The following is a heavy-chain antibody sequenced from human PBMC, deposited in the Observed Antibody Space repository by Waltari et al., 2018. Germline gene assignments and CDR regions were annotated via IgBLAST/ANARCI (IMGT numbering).Heavy chain of an antibody. J-gene: IGHJ3*02. CDR2: SKQCGST. CDR1: GGSFSGYY. D-gene: IGHD3-3*01. CDR3: ARGPQITIFGVVMPGGDDAFDI. Sequence: QLQLQQWGAGLLKPSAPLSLTCAVYGGSFSGYYWSWIRQPPGQGLEWIGESKQCGSTIYNRSLKSRVTISVDTSKNQVSLKLSSVTAADTAVYYGARGPQITIFGVVMPGGDDAFDIWGQGTMVTVSS. V-gene: IGHV4-34*01.